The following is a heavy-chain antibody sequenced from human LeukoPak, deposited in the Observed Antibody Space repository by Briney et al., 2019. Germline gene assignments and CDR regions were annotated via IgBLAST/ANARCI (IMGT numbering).Heavy chain of an antibody. J-gene: IGHJ5*02. CDR1: GGSISSGDYY. CDR2: INHSGST. D-gene: IGHD3-10*01. V-gene: IGHV4-39*07. Sequence: SETLSLTCTVSGGSISSGDYYWSWIRQPPGKGLEWIGEINHSGSTNYNPSLKSRVTISVDTSKNQFSLKLSSVTAADTAVYYCARGPFAGLLWDLLNWFDPWGQGTLVTVSS. CDR3: ARGPFAGLLWDLLNWFDP.